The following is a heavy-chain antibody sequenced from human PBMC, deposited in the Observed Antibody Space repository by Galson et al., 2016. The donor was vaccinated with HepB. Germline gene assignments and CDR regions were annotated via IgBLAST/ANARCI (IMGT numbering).Heavy chain of an antibody. CDR1: GFTFIDYG. J-gene: IGHJ6*02. CDR2: ISYDGRSK. CDR3: ARDALKESGSPRHFNYYSGMDV. D-gene: IGHD1-26*01. Sequence: SLRLSCAASGFTFIDYGVHWVRRAPGEGLEWVAVISYDGRSKNYADSMKGRFTVSRDNSKNTLYLQMNSLRAEDTAVYYCARDALKESGSPRHFNYYSGMDVWGQGTTVTVS. V-gene: IGHV3-30*03.